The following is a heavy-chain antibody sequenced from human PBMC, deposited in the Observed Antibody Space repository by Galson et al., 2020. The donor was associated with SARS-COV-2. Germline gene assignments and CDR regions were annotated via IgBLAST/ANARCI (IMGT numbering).Heavy chain of an antibody. CDR1: GFTFSRYY. J-gene: IGHJ6*02. CDR3: AKDRILGFGALSMGDGLDA. Sequence: GGSLRLSCAASGFTFSRYYMNWVRQAPGKGLEWISSISSSGGHIYYSNSVRGRFTISRDNAEDSVFLQMDSLRAEDTAVYYCAKDRILGFGALSMGDGLDAWGQGTTVTVSS. V-gene: IGHV3-21*01. CDR2: ISSSGGHI. D-gene: IGHD3-3*01.